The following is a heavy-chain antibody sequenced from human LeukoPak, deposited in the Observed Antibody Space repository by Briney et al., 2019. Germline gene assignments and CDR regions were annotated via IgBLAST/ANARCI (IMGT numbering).Heavy chain of an antibody. D-gene: IGHD2-8*02. CDR1: GFTFSSYT. Sequence: GGSLRLSCAASGFTFSSYTMNWVRQAPGKGLEWVSSISSSSSYIYYADSEKGRFTISRDNAKNSLYLQMNRLRAEDTAVYYCATYPTGRFDPWGQGTLVTVPS. J-gene: IGHJ5*02. V-gene: IGHV3-21*01. CDR2: ISSSSSYI. CDR3: ATYPTGRFDP.